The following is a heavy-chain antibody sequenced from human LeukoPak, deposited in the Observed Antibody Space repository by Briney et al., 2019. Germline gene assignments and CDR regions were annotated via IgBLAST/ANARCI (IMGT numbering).Heavy chain of an antibody. CDR1: DYTFTSYG. D-gene: IGHD1-20*01. CDR2: ISAYNGNT. V-gene: IGHV1-18*01. J-gene: IGHJ4*02. Sequence: ASVKVSCKASDYTFTSYGISWVRQAPGQGLEWMGWISAYNGNTNYAQKLQGRVTMTTDTSTSTAYMELRSLRSDDTAVYYCARVRITGTVRAYYFDYWGQGTLVTVSS. CDR3: ARVRITGTVRAYYFDY.